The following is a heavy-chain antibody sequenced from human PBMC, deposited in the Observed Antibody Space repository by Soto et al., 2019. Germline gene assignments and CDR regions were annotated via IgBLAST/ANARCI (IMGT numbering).Heavy chain of an antibody. CDR3: AKQRAGYGSGSDTFYFDF. J-gene: IGHJ4*02. CDR1: GFTFSTYA. V-gene: IGHV3-23*01. CDR2: LSGSGGTT. Sequence: GGSLRLSCSTSGFTFSTYAMNWVRQSPGKGLEWVSALSGSGGTTYYADSVRGRFTISRDNSKNTLFLQMSSLRAEDTALYYCAKQRAGYGSGSDTFYFDFWGQGTLVTVSS. D-gene: IGHD3-10*01.